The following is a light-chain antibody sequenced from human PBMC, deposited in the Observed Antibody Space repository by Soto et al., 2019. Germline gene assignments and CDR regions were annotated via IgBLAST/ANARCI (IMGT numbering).Light chain of an antibody. CDR1: HSISNY. CDR2: VAS. CDR3: QQTYSDPYT. Sequence: DIQMTQSPSSLSASVGDRVTITCRASHSISNYLNWYQQKAGAAPKLLIYVASSLQSGVPSRFSGSGSGTDFTLTINSLQPEDFATYYCQQTYSDPYTVGQGTKVDIK. J-gene: IGKJ2*01. V-gene: IGKV1-39*01.